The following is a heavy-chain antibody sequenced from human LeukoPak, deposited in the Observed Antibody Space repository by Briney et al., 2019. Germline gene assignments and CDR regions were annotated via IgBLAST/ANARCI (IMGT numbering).Heavy chain of an antibody. CDR1: GGSISSGVNY. Sequence: SETLSLTCTVSGGSISSGVNYWTWIRQPPGKGLEWIGYISHSGTTFYTSSLKSRVTISVDRSKSQFSLKLSSVTAADTAVYYCARGGYFGSGVNAFDIWGQGTLVTVS. CDR3: ARGGYFGSGVNAFDI. V-gene: IGHV4-30-2*01. CDR2: ISHSGTT. D-gene: IGHD3-10*01. J-gene: IGHJ3*02.